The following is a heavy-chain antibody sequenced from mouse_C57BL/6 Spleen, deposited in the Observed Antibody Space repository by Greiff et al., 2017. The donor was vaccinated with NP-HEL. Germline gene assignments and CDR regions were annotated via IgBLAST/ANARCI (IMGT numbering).Heavy chain of an antibody. Sequence: EVKLVESGEGLVKPGGSLKLSCAASGFTFSSYAMSWVRQTPEKRLEWVAYISSGGDYIYYADTVKGRFTISRDNARNTLYLQRSSLKSEDTAMYYCTRGATMATTGAYWGQGTLVTVSA. J-gene: IGHJ3*01. CDR3: TRGATMATTGAY. D-gene: IGHD2-2*01. V-gene: IGHV5-9-1*02. CDR1: GFTFSSYA. CDR2: ISSGGDYI.